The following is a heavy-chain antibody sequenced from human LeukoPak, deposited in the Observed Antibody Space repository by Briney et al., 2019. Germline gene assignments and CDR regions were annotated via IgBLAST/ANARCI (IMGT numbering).Heavy chain of an antibody. CDR1: VYTFPNYW. CDR2: IYPGDSNT. CDR3: ARFAYGSDYFPGHY. J-gene: IGHJ4*02. Sequence: KVSCKCSVYTFPNYWIGWVRQMPGKGLEWMGIIYPGDSNTRYSPSFQGQVTISADKSISTAYLQWSSLKASDTAMYYCARFAYGSDYFPGHYWGQGTLVTVSS. D-gene: IGHD3-22*01. V-gene: IGHV5-51*01.